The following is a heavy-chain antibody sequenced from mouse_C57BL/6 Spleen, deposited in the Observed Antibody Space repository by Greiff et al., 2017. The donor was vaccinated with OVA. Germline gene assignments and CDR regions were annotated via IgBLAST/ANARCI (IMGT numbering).Heavy chain of an antibody. CDR3: ATGITTVVSRGFDY. D-gene: IGHD1-1*01. J-gene: IGHJ2*01. V-gene: IGHV1-69*01. Sequence: VQLQQPGAELVMPGASVKLSCKASGYTFTSYWMHWVKQRPGQGLEWIGEIDPSDSYNNYNQKFKGKSKLTVDKSSSTAYMQLSSLTSEDSAVYYCATGITTVVSRGFDYWGQGTTLTVSS. CDR1: GYTFTSYW. CDR2: IDPSDSYN.